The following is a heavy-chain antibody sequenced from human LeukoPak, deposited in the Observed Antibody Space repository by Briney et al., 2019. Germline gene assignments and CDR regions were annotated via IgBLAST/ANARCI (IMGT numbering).Heavy chain of an antibody. D-gene: IGHD3-10*01. CDR2: IYYSGST. Sequence: PSETLSFTCTVSGGSVSSGSYYWSWIRQPPGKGLEWIGYIYYSGSTNYNPSLKSRVTISVDTSKNQFSLKLSSVTAADTAVYYCATGGWFGARNYFDYWGQGTLVTVSS. J-gene: IGHJ4*02. CDR3: ATGGWFGARNYFDY. V-gene: IGHV4-61*01. CDR1: GGSVSSGSYY.